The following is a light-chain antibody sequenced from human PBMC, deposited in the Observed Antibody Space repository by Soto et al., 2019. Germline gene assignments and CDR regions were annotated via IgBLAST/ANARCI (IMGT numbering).Light chain of an antibody. CDR2: DAS. Sequence: EIVLTQSPATLSLSPGERATLSCRASQSVSSYLAWYQQKPGQAPRLLIYDASNRATGIPARFSGGGSGTVFTLTIRRLEHEDVAVYYWQQRSNWLTFGQGTRLEIK. V-gene: IGKV3-11*01. CDR1: QSVSSY. CDR3: QQRSNWLT. J-gene: IGKJ5*01.